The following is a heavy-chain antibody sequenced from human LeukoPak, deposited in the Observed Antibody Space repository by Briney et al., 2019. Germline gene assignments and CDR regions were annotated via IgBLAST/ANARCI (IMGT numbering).Heavy chain of an antibody. J-gene: IGHJ5*02. D-gene: IGHD6-6*01. CDR3: AREPHRIAARTNWFDP. CDR2: MNPNSGNT. V-gene: IGHV1-8*01. Sequence: ASVKVSCKASGYTFTSYDINWVRQATGQGLEWMGWMNPNSGNTGYAQKFQGRVTMTRNTSIGTAYMELSSLRSEDTAVYYCAREPHRIAARTNWFDPWGQGTLVTVSS. CDR1: GYTFTSYD.